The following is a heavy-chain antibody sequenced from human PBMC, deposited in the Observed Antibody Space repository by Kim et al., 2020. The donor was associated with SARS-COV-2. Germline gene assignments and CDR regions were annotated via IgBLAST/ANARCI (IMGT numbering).Heavy chain of an antibody. J-gene: IGHJ3*02. V-gene: IGHV3-48*02. D-gene: IGHD3-10*01. CDR3: ARDRPTEWFGELLYGSYAFDI. Sequence: GGSLRLSCAASGFTFSSYSMNWVRQAPGKGLEWVSYISSSSSTIYYADSVKGRFTISRDNAKNSLYLQMNSLRDEDTAVYYCARDRPTEWFGELLYGSYAFDIWGQGTMVTVSS. CDR1: GFTFSSYS. CDR2: ISSSSSTI.